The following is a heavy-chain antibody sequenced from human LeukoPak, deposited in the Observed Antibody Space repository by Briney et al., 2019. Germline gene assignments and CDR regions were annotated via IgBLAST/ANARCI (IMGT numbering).Heavy chain of an antibody. Sequence: GGSLRLSCAASGFTFSSYAMSWVRQAPGKGLEWVSSISSTSAYIFYTDSLKGRFTISRDNSKNSLYLQMNSLRAEDTAVYYCARMDNLYSGAYHSDYWGQGTLVTVSS. CDR3: ARMDNLYSGAYHSDY. CDR1: GFTFSSYA. D-gene: IGHD1-26*01. V-gene: IGHV3-21*01. J-gene: IGHJ4*02. CDR2: ISSTSAYI.